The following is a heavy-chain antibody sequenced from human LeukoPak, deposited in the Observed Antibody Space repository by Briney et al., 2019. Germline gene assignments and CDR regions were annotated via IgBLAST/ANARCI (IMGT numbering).Heavy chain of an antibody. CDR1: GGSISTDY. V-gene: IGHV4-59*01. Sequence: PSETLSLTCTVSGGSISTDYWSWIRQPPGKGLDWIGYVSFGGGTNYNPSLKSRVITSADTSKNQFSLNLTSVTAADTAVYYCARAQYSSSWYMYGGGRGYMDVWGKGTTVTVSS. CDR2: VSFGGGT. D-gene: IGHD6-13*01. J-gene: IGHJ6*03. CDR3: ARAQYSSSWYMYGGGRGYMDV.